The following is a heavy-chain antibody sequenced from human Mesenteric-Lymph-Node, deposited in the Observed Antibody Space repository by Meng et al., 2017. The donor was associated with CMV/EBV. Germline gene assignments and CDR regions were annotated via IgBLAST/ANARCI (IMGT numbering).Heavy chain of an antibody. J-gene: IGHJ4*02. D-gene: IGHD4-17*01. CDR1: GGSISSGGFY. V-gene: IGHV4-31*02. Sequence: TVSGGSISSGGFYWSWVRQHPGKGLEWIGYVYYTGNTYYNPSLKSRISISVDTSKNQFSLKVSSVTAADTAVYYCARTTTVTTWDFDYWGQGTLVTVSS. CDR3: ARTTTVTTWDFDY. CDR2: VYYTGNT.